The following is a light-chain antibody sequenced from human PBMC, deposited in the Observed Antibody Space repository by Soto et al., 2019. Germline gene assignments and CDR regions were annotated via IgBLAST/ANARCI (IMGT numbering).Light chain of an antibody. J-gene: IGLJ1*01. CDR3: SSYSSTSTRRL. CDR2: DVT. CDR1: SNDIGGYNY. Sequence: QSVLTQPPSVSAAPGQKVTIPCTGTSNDIGGYNYVSWYQQFPGKAPKLIIYDVTNRPSGVSFRFSGSKSGNTASLTISGLQAEDEAGYHCSSYSSTSTRRLFGAGTKVTVL. V-gene: IGLV2-14*03.